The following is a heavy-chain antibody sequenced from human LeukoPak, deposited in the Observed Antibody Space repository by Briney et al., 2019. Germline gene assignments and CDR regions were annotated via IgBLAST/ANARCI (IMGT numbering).Heavy chain of an antibody. V-gene: IGHV4-38-2*02. CDR1: GYSISSGYH. D-gene: IGHD4-11*01. CDR2: IYRSGST. J-gene: IGHJ4*02. CDR3: ARAEWTVTHICIDF. Sequence: SETLSLTCTVSGYSISSGYHWGWIRQPPGKGLEWIGSIYRSGSTSYNPSLKSRVSISVDTSKNYCSLKLTSVTGADTAVYYCARAEWTVTHICIDFWGQGTLVAVSS.